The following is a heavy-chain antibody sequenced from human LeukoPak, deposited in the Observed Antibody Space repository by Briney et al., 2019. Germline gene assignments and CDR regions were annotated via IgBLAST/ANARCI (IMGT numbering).Heavy chain of an antibody. V-gene: IGHV4-30-4*01. CDR3: ARHPGIAVTGTGFQY. D-gene: IGHD6-19*01. CDR2: IYFTGST. Sequence: PSETLSLTCTVSGGSISSGDYYWSWVRQPPGKGLERVGYIYFTGSTYYNPSLKSRLTISVDTSKNQFSLRLSSMTAADTAVYYCARHPGIAVTGTGFQYWGQGTLVTVSS. CDR1: GGSISSGDYY. J-gene: IGHJ4*02.